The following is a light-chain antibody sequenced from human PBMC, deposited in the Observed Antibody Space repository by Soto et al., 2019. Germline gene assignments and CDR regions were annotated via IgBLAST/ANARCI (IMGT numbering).Light chain of an antibody. J-gene: IGKJ5*01. CDR1: QIISIY. CDR2: AAS. Sequence: DIQMTPSPSSLSSSVGDTVTFTCRSSQIISIYLNWYQQKPGKAPNLLIYAASSLQSGVPSRFSGSGSGTDFTLTIRSLQPEDFATYYCQQSYSAPQATFGQGTRLEIK. CDR3: QQSYSAPQAT. V-gene: IGKV1-39*01.